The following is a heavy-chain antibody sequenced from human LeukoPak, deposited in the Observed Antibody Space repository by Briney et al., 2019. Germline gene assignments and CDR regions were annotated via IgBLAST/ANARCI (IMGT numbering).Heavy chain of an antibody. Sequence: PGGSLRLSCAASGFTFSDYWMHWVRQTPGKGLVWVSRISYDGGGTNYADSVKGRFTISRDNAKNTLYLQMNSLGVEDTAVYYCVRNMVRGVVYFDSWGQGALVTVSS. CDR2: ISYDGGGT. J-gene: IGHJ4*02. CDR3: VRNMVRGVVYFDS. D-gene: IGHD3-10*01. V-gene: IGHV3-74*01. CDR1: GFTFSDYW.